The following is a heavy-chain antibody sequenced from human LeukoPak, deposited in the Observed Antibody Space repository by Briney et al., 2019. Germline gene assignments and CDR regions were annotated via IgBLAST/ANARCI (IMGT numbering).Heavy chain of an antibody. CDR1: GFTFTSYV. D-gene: IGHD2-21*01. V-gene: IGHV3-23*01. J-gene: IGHJ4*02. CDR2: IWGSGGNT. Sequence: GGSLRLSCAASGFTFTSYVLRWVRQAPGKGLEWVSSIWGSGGNTHYADFVKGRFSIFRDIPKNMLYLQMNSLRVEGTAVYYCPRGIVAGTANFYCDYWGQGTLVSVSS. CDR3: PRGIVAGTANFYCDY.